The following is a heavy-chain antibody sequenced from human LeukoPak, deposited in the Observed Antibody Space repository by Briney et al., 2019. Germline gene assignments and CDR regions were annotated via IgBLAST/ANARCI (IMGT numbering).Heavy chain of an antibody. V-gene: IGHV3-23*01. Sequence: GGSLRLSCAASGFTFNNYAMSWVRHAPGKGLEWVSTISGGGGSTYYAYYADSVRGRFTLSRDNSKNTLYLQMNSLRAEDTAIYYCARRSAAQAFDYWGQGTLVTVSS. J-gene: IGHJ4*02. CDR1: GFTFNNYA. D-gene: IGHD4-17*01. CDR2: ISGGGGSTYYA. CDR3: ARRSAAQAFDY.